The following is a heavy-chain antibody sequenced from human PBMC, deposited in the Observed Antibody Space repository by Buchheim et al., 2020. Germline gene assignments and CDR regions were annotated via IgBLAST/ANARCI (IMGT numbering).Heavy chain of an antibody. CDR1: GFTFGDYY. J-gene: IGHJ4*02. CDR3: ARVPGIFRYFDS. Sequence: QVQLVESGGGLVKAGGSLRLSCSASGFTFGDYYMGWIRQAPGKGLEWVSYMSGSGDTIYYADSVRGRFTISRDNGWSSLYLQLNSLRVEDAAVYYCARVPGIFRYFDSWGQGTL. V-gene: IGHV3-11*01. CDR2: MSGSGDTI. D-gene: IGHD2/OR15-2a*01.